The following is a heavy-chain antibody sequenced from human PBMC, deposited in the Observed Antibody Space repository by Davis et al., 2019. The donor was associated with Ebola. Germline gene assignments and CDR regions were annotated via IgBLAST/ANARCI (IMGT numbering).Heavy chain of an antibody. Sequence: SCKASGFTFSDYYMSWVRQAPGKGLEWVSSISGSGDSTYYVGSVKGRFTISRDNSKNTLYLQMNSLRAEDTAVFYCAKRATVKVAGANYYNAMDVWGKGTTVTVSS. D-gene: IGHD6-19*01. V-gene: IGHV3-23*01. J-gene: IGHJ6*04. CDR3: AKRATVKVAGANYYNAMDV. CDR2: ISGSGDST. CDR1: GFTFSDYY.